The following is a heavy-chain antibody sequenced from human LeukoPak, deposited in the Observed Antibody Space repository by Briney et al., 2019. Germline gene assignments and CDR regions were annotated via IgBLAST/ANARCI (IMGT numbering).Heavy chain of an antibody. CDR2: IYKDGSEK. Sequence: GGSLRLSCAASGFTFSSYWMTWVRQAPGKGLEWVANIYKDGSEKHYVDSVKGRFTISRDNAEKSLYLQMSSLRVEDTAVYYCARRGGGSSRMGVWGQGTTVTVSS. CDR3: ARRGGGSSRMGV. CDR1: GFTFSSYW. J-gene: IGHJ6*02. V-gene: IGHV3-7*01. D-gene: IGHD3-10*01.